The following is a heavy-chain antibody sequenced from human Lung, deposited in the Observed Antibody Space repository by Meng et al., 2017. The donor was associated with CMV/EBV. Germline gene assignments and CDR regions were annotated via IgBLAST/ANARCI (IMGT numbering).Heavy chain of an antibody. CDR2: IIPISATP. D-gene: IGHD3-10*01. CDR3: TRGPESEGILDYFGY. Sequence: SVKVSCKASGGTFDNCALGWVRQAPGQGLEWVGGIIPISATPNYAQRFQGRVTITTDESMSTTYMELSSLSSEDTAMYYCTRGPESEGILDYFGYWGQGXLVTVSS. J-gene: IGHJ4*02. V-gene: IGHV1-69*05. CDR1: GGTFDNCA.